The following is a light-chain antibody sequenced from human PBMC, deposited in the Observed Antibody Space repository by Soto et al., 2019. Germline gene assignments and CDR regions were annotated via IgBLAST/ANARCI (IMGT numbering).Light chain of an antibody. CDR2: EVS. J-gene: IGLJ1*01. Sequence: QSALTQPASVSGSPGQSITISCTGTSRDVGGYNYVSWYQQHPGKAPKLMIYEVSNRPSGLSNRFSGSKSGNTASLTISGLQAEDEADYYCSSSGGSPTYVFGTGTKLTVL. V-gene: IGLV2-14*01. CDR3: SSSGGSPTYV. CDR1: SRDVGGYNY.